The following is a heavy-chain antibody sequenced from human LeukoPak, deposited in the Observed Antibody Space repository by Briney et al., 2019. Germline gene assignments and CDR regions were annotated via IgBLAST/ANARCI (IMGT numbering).Heavy chain of an antibody. CDR1: GYIFTSAR. Sequence: GASVKVSCKTSGYIFTSARIHWVRQAPGQGFEWMGKIHPSDGDTKYTQKFQGRVTMTRDSSTTTVYMEVRSLTSEDTAIYYCAKDLVIGWTWHHWGQGTPLTVSS. D-gene: IGHD3-9*01. V-gene: IGHV1-46*01. CDR3: AKDLVIGWTWHH. CDR2: IHPSDGDT. J-gene: IGHJ5*02.